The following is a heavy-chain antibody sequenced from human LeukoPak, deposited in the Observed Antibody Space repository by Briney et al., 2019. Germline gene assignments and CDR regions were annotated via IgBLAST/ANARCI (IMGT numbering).Heavy chain of an antibody. CDR1: GYTFTSYY. V-gene: IGHV1-46*01. D-gene: IGHD3-10*01. J-gene: IGHJ4*02. CDR3: ARDLITMVRGVINYFDY. Sequence: ASVKVSCKASGYTFTSYYMHWVRQAPGQGLEWMGIINPSGGSTSYAQKFQGRVTMTRDMSTSTVYMELSSLRSEDTAVYYCARDLITMVRGVINYFDYWGQGTLVTVSS. CDR2: INPSGGST.